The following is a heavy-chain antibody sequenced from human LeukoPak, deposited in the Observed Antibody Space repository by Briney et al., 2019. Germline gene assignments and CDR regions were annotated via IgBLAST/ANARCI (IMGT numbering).Heavy chain of an antibody. Sequence: SETLSLTCAVSGVSISSSNSYWGWIRQPPGKGLEWIGSIYYSGSTYYNPSLKSRVTISVDTSKNQFSLKLSSVTAADTAVYYCASPGDDGSGSYYNVHSSSPFDYWGQGTLVTVSS. D-gene: IGHD3-10*01. J-gene: IGHJ4*02. CDR1: GVSISSSNSY. CDR2: IYYSGST. V-gene: IGHV4-39*01. CDR3: ASPGDDGSGSYYNVHSSSPFDY.